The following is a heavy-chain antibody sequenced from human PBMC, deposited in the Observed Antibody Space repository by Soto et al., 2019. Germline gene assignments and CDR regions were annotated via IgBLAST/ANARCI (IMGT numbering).Heavy chain of an antibody. CDR1: GYTFTSYY. CDR3: ARDAITIFGVVIHFSNPAYYFDY. J-gene: IGHJ4*02. Sequence: ASVNVSCKASGYTFTSYYMHWVRQAPGQGLEWMGIINPSGGSTSYAQKFQGRVTMTRDTSTSTVYMELSSLRSEDTAVYYCARDAITIFGVVIHFSNPAYYFDYWGQGTLVTVSS. V-gene: IGHV1-46*01. CDR2: INPSGGST. D-gene: IGHD3-3*01.